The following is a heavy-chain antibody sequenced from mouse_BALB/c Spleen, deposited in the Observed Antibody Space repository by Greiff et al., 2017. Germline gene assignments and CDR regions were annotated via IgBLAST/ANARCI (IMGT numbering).Heavy chain of an antibody. CDR1: GYSFTSYW. V-gene: IGHV1-74*01. CDR2: IDPSDSET. D-gene: IGHD1-1*01. J-gene: IGHJ3*01. CDR3: ANLLLLRSFAY. Sequence: QVQLQQSGPQLVRPGASVKISCKASGYSFTSYWMHWVKQRPGQGLEWIGMIDPSDSETRLNQKFKDKATLTVDKSSSTAYMQLSSPTSEDSAVYYCANLLLLRSFAYWGQGTLVTVSA.